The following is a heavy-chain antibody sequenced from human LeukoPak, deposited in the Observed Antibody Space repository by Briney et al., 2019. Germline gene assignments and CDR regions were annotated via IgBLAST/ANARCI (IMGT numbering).Heavy chain of an antibody. V-gene: IGHV1-2*02. J-gene: IGHJ5*02. CDR1: GYTFTGYY. D-gene: IGHD6-13*01. Sequence: GASVKVSCKASGYTFTGYYMHWVRQAPGQGLEWMGWINPNSGGTNYAQKFQGRVTMTRDTSISTAYMELSRLRSDDTAVYYCARGRESSSWLYNWFDPWGQGTLVTVSS. CDR3: ARGRESSSWLYNWFDP. CDR2: INPNSGGT.